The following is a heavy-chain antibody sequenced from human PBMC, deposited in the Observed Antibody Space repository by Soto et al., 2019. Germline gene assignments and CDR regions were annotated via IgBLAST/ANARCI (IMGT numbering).Heavy chain of an antibody. Sequence: QITLKESGPTLVKPTQTLTLTCTFSGFSLSTSGVGVGWIRQPPGKALEWLAVIFWDDDKRYSPSLKSRLTITTDTPKNQVVLTVTNMDPVDTATYFCAQTPSGGGFDYWGQGTLVTVSS. CDR2: IFWDDDK. V-gene: IGHV2-5*02. D-gene: IGHD6-19*01. J-gene: IGHJ4*02. CDR1: GFSLSTSGVG. CDR3: AQTPSGGGFDY.